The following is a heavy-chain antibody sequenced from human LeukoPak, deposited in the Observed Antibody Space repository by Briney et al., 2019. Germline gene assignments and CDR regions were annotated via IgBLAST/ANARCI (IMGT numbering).Heavy chain of an antibody. CDR1: GFTVNNNY. D-gene: IGHD3-3*01. Sequence: GGSLRLSCAASGFTVNNNYMSWVRQAPGKGLEWVAVISYDGSNKYYADSVKGRFTISRDNSKNTLYLQMNSLRAEDTAVYYCASLGRTIFGVVTDPLRRWFDPWGQGTLVTVSS. V-gene: IGHV3-30-3*01. J-gene: IGHJ5*02. CDR3: ASLGRTIFGVVTDPLRRWFDP. CDR2: ISYDGSNK.